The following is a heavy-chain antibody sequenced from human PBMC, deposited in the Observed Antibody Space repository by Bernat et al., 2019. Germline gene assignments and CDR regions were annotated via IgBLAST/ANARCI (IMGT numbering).Heavy chain of an antibody. D-gene: IGHD3/OR15-3a*01. CDR2: LSGSGGST. CDR3: AKDEGLFPYYFDY. Sequence: EVQLLESGGGLVQPGGSLRLSCAASGFSFSRNAMGWVRQAPGKGLEWVSTLSGSGGSTYYADSVKGRFTISRDNSKNTLYLQMNTLRAEDTAVYYCAKDEGLFPYYFDYWGQGTLVTVSS. CDR1: GFSFSRNA. V-gene: IGHV3-23*01. J-gene: IGHJ4*02.